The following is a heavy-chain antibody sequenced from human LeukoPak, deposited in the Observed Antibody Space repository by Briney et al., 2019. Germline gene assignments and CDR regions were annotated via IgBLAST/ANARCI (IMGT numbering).Heavy chain of an antibody. CDR1: GGSISSSSYY. Sequence: PSETLSLTCTVSGGSISSSSYYWGWIRQPPGKGLEWIGSIYYSGSTYYNPSLKSRVTISVDTSKNQFSLKLSSVTAADTAVYYCATHYYDSSGYWNAFDIWGQGTMVTVPS. D-gene: IGHD3-22*01. CDR3: ATHYYDSSGYWNAFDI. CDR2: IYYSGST. V-gene: IGHV4-39*01. J-gene: IGHJ3*02.